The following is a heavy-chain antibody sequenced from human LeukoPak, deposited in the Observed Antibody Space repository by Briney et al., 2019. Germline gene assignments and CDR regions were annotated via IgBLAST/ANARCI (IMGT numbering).Heavy chain of an antibody. J-gene: IGHJ4*02. CDR2: INHSGST. CDR3: ARHWTYYDYVWGSYRPYYFDY. D-gene: IGHD3-16*02. CDR1: GGSFSGYY. V-gene: IGHV4-34*01. Sequence: SDTLSLTCAVYGGSFSGYYWSWIRQPPGKGLEWIGEINHSGSTNYNPSLKSRVTISVDTSKNQFSLKLSSVTAADTAVYYCARHWTYYDYVWGSYRPYYFDYWGQGTLVTVSS.